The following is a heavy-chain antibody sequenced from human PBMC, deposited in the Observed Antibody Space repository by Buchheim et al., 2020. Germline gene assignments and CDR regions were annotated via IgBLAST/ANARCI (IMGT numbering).Heavy chain of an antibody. Sequence: QVQLVESGGGVVQPGRSLRLSCAASGFTFSSYGMHWVRQAPGKGLEWVAVISYDGSNKYYADSVKGRLTISRDNSKNTTYLQMNSLRAEDMAVYYCAKDLGDFWSGYPRYYYYGMDLWGQGTT. V-gene: IGHV3-30*18. D-gene: IGHD3-3*01. CDR1: GFTFSSYG. CDR2: ISYDGSNK. J-gene: IGHJ6*02. CDR3: AKDLGDFWSGYPRYYYYGMDL.